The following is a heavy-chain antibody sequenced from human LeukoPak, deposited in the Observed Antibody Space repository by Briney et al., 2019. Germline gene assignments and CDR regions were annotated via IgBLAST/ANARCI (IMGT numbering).Heavy chain of an antibody. CDR3: ATLGYSYGTDY. J-gene: IGHJ4*02. CDR2: IYYSGST. CDR1: GYSISSGYY. D-gene: IGHD5-18*01. Sequence: PSETLSLTCTVSGYSISSGYYWGWIRQPPGKGLEWIGYIYYSGSTNYNPSLKSRVTISVDTSKNQFSLKLSSVTAADTAVYYCATLGYSYGTDYWGQGTLVTVSS. V-gene: IGHV4-38-2*02.